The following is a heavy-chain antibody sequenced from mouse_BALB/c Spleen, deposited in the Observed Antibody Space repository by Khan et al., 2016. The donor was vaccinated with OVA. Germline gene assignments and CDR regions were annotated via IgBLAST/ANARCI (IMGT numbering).Heavy chain of an antibody. Sequence: SGPGLVKPSQSLSLTCTVTGYSITSGYGWNWIRQFPGNKLEWMGYISYSGSTNYNPSLKSRISITRDTSKNQFFLQLNSVTTEDTATYYCARTARIKYWGQGTTLTVSS. V-gene: IGHV3-2*02. CDR2: ISYSGST. CDR3: ARTARIKY. D-gene: IGHD1-2*01. CDR1: GYSITSGYG. J-gene: IGHJ2*01.